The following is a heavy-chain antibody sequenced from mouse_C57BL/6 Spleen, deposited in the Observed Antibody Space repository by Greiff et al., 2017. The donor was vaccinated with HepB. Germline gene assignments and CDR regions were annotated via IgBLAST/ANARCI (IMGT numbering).Heavy chain of an antibody. CDR1: GYTFTSYW. D-gene: IGHD2-1*01. CDR2: IDPSDSYT. J-gene: IGHJ2*01. Sequence: QVQLKQPGAELVRPGTSVKLSCKASGYTFTSYWMHWVKQRPGQGLEWIGVIDPSDSYTNYNQKFKGKATLTVDTSSSTAYMQLSSLTSEDSAVYYCARGLYYGNFDYWGQGTTLTVSS. V-gene: IGHV1-59*01. CDR3: ARGLYYGNFDY.